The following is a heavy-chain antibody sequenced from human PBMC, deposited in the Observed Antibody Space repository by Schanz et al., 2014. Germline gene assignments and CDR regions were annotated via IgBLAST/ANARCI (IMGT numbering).Heavy chain of an antibody. CDR1: GFTFSSYS. J-gene: IGHJ4*02. CDR2: ISSSSSYI. D-gene: IGHD3-3*01. Sequence: LVESGGGVVQPGRSLRLSCAASGFTFSSYSMNWVRQAPGKGLEWVSSISSSSSYIYYADSVKGRFTISRDNAKNSLYLQMNSLRAEDTAVYYCARDKGGYYPFDYWGQGTLVTVSS. V-gene: IGHV3-21*02. CDR3: ARDKGGYYPFDY.